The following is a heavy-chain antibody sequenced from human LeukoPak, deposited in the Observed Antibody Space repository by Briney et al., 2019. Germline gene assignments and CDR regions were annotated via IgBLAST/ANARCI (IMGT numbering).Heavy chain of an antibody. D-gene: IGHD5-12*01. J-gene: IGHJ3*02. Sequence: SVKVSCKASGGTFTSYAICWVGQAPGQGLEWMGGIIPIFGTANYAQKFQGRVTITTDESTSTAYMELSSLRSEDTAVYYCARAVTLVATTNTFIGDAFDIWGQGTMVTVSS. CDR2: IIPIFGTA. CDR3: ARAVTLVATTNTFIGDAFDI. V-gene: IGHV1-69*05. CDR1: GGTFTSYA.